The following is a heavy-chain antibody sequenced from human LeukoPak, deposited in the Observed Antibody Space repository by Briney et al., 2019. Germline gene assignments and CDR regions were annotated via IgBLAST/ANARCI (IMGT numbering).Heavy chain of an antibody. CDR3: ATVALPYEQWLVPPYYYYGMDV. D-gene: IGHD6-19*01. Sequence: GASVKVSCKVSGYTLTELSMHWVRQAPGKGLEWMGGFDPQDGETIYAQKFQGRVTMTEHTSTDTAYMELSSLRSEDTAVYYCATVALPYEQWLVPPYYYYGMDVWGQGTTVTVSS. J-gene: IGHJ6*02. CDR1: GYTLTELS. V-gene: IGHV1-24*01. CDR2: FDPQDGET.